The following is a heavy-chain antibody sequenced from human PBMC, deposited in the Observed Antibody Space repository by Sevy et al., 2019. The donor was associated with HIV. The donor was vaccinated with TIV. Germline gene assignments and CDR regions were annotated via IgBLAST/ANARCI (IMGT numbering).Heavy chain of an antibody. V-gene: IGHV1-2*02. CDR3: AGVANGVPLWAPFDY. J-gene: IGHJ4*02. D-gene: IGHD3-10*01. Sequence: ASVKVSCKASGYSFTDYYIHWVRQAPGQGLEWMGWINPTSGVTNYAQNFQGKVTMTRDTSITTAYMELSRLRSDDTAIYYCAGVANGVPLWAPFDYWGQGTLVTVSS. CDR2: INPTSGVT. CDR1: GYSFTDYY.